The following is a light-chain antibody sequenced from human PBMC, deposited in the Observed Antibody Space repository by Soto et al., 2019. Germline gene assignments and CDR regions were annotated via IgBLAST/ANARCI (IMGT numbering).Light chain of an antibody. J-gene: IGKJ4*02. CDR3: QQGSSFPHT. CDR1: QGISTW. V-gene: IGKV1-12*01. CDR2: SAS. Sequence: DIQMTQSPSSVSASVGDRITITCRARQGISTWLAWHQQKPGKAPKLLIYSASSLQSGVPSRFSGSGSGTDFTLAISSLQPEDFATYFCQQGSSFPHTFGGGTKVEI.